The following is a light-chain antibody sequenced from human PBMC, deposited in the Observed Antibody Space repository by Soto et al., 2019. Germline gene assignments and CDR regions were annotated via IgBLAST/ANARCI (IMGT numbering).Light chain of an antibody. CDR1: QTISSW. CDR3: QHYNSYSEA. V-gene: IGKV1-5*03. CDR2: KAS. Sequence: DLQMTQSPSTLSGSVGDRVTITCRASQTISSWLAWYQQKPGKAPKLLIYKASTLKSGVPSRFGGSASRTEFTLTISSLQPDDFATYYCQHYNSYSEAFGQGTKVDNK. J-gene: IGKJ1*01.